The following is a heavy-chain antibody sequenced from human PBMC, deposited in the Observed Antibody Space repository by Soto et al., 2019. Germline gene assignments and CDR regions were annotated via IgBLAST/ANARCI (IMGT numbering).Heavy chain of an antibody. J-gene: IGHJ4*02. Sequence: QVQLQEWGAGLLKPSETLSLTCAVNGGSLSGYYWNWIRQPPGRGLEWIGRINHGGTTDYTPSLKSRVAISIDTFMSQFSLTLTSVTAADTALYYCARGRVVVAATRFDSWGQGTLVSVSS. CDR2: INHGGTT. CDR3: ARGRVVVAATRFDS. D-gene: IGHD2-15*01. CDR1: GGSLSGYY. V-gene: IGHV4-34*01.